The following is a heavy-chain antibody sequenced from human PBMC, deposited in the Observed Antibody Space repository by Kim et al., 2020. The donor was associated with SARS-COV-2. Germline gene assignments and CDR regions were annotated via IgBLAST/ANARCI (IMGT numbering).Heavy chain of an antibody. D-gene: IGHD1-26*01. J-gene: IGHJ6*02. CDR2: IKFGENT. V-gene: IGHV4-39*07. CDR1: GVSITSRTYY. CDR3: ATDMQQVGGFGLDA. Sequence: SETLSLTCTVSGVSITSRTYYWAWIRQPPGKGLEWIGSIKFGENTYYNPSLKSRVSISIDTSKNQFFLNVRSVSAADTAVYYCATDMQQVGGFGLDAWGQGSTVTVSS.